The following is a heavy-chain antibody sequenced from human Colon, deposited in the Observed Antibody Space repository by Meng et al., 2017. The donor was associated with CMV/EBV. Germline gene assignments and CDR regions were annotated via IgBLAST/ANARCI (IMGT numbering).Heavy chain of an antibody. CDR1: GFTVSSDY. Sequence: GESLKISCAASGFTVSSDYMSWVRQAPGKGLEWVSSISTSGTYIYYADSVKGRFTVSRDTAKSSVYLHMSSLRADDTAVYYCARDQAGDPYFYYSGLDVWGQGTTVTVSS. J-gene: IGHJ6*02. V-gene: IGHV3-21*06. CDR3: ARDQAGDPYFYYSGLDV. CDR2: ISTSGTYI. D-gene: IGHD2-21*01.